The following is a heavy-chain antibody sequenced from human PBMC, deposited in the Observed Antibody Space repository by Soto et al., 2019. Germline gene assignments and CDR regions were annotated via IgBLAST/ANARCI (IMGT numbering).Heavy chain of an antibody. D-gene: IGHD3-9*01. CDR2: IDGSGYFT. CDR3: AKDPDYGDTTGYPYPPP. CDR1: GFTFSNYA. Sequence: PGGSLRLSCAASGFTFSNYAMIWVRQAPGKGLEWVSVIDGSGYFTDYADSVKGRFTISRDTSKNTMYLQMDNLRAEDTAVYYCAKDPDYGDTTGYPYPPPWGRGTVVTVSS. V-gene: IGHV3-23*01. J-gene: IGHJ5*02.